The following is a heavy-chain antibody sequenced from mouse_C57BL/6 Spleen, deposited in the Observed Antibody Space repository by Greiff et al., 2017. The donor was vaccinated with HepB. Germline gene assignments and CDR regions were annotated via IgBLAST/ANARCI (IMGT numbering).Heavy chain of an antibody. CDR3: AKEGNSSGFFAY. CDR2: ICSGGST. D-gene: IGHD3-2*02. J-gene: IGHJ3*01. CDR1: GFSLTSYG. V-gene: IGHV2-5*01. Sequence: VKLQESGPGLVQPSQSLSITCTASGFSLTSYGVHWVRQSPGKGLEWLGVICSGGSTDYNAAFMSRLSITKDNSKSQVFFKMNSLQADDTAIYYCAKEGNSSGFFAYWGQGTLVTVSA.